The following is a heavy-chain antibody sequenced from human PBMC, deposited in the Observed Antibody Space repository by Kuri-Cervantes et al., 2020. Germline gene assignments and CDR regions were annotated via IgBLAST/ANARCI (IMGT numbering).Heavy chain of an antibody. CDR1: GFTFDDYA. CDR2: ISWNSGSI. Sequence: SLKISYAASGFTFDDYAMHWVRQAPGKGLEWVSGISWNSGSIGYADSVKGRFTISRDNAKNSLYLQMNSLRAEDTALYYCAKVSGYTYGGFDYWGQGTLVTVSS. V-gene: IGHV3-9*01. D-gene: IGHD5-18*01. CDR3: AKVSGYTYGGFDY. J-gene: IGHJ4*02.